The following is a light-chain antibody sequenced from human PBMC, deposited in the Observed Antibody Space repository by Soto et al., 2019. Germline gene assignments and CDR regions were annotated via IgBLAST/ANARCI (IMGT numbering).Light chain of an antibody. J-gene: IGKJ4*01. CDR2: GAS. V-gene: IGKV3-20*01. CDR3: QQFGRS. Sequence: EIVLTQSPGTLSLSPGERATLSCRASQSVSSTYLAWYQQKPGQAPRLLMYGASNRASGIPDRFSGSGSGTDFTLTISRLESEDFAVYYCQQFGRSFGGGTKVELK. CDR1: QSVSSTY.